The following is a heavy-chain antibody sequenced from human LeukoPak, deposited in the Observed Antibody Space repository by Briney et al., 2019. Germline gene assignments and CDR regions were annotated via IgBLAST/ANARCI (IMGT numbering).Heavy chain of an antibody. V-gene: IGHV3-30*02. CDR2: IRYDGSNK. D-gene: IGHD2-2*01. Sequence: GGSLRLSCAASGFTFSSYGMHWVRLAPGKGLEWVAFIRYDGSNKYYADSVKGRFTISRDNSKNTLYLQMNSLRAEDTAVYYCAKVEEYRSSTSCRDYWGQGTLVTVSS. CDR1: GFTFSSYG. J-gene: IGHJ4*02. CDR3: AKVEEYRSSTSCRDY.